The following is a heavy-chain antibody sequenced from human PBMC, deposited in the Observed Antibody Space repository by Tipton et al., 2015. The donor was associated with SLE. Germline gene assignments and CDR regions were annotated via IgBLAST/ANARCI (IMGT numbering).Heavy chain of an antibody. J-gene: IGHJ4*02. CDR2: VNHSGST. D-gene: IGHD3-22*01. V-gene: IGHV4-34*01. Sequence: TLSLTCAVYGGSFSGYYWSWIRQPPGKGLEWIGEVNHSGSTNYNPSLKSRVTISVDTSKNQFSLKLSSVTAADTAMYYCARDGLDYYESSGSFDYWGQGALVTVSS. CDR3: ARDGLDYYESSGSFDY. CDR1: GGSFSGYY.